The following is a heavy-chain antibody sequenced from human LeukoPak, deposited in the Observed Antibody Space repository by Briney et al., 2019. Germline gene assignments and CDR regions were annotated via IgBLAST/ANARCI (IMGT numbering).Heavy chain of an antibody. D-gene: IGHD3-3*01. Sequence: SETLSLTCTVSGGSISSYYWSWIRQPAGKGLEWIGRIYTSGSTNYNPSLKGRVTMSVDTSKNQFSLKLSSVTAADTAVYYCARDRNLLDQFWSGPPLYYYYYMDVWGKGTTVTVSS. J-gene: IGHJ6*03. V-gene: IGHV4-4*07. CDR1: GGSISSYY. CDR2: IYTSGST. CDR3: ARDRNLLDQFWSGPPLYYYYYMDV.